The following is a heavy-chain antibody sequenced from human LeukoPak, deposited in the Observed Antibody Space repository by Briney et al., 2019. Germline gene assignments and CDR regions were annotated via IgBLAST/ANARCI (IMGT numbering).Heavy chain of an antibody. J-gene: IGHJ4*02. D-gene: IGHD3-16*02. CDR3: ARATWGSYRYPPHFDY. Sequence: PSETLSLTCAVSGYSISSGYYWGWIRQPPGKGLEWIGSIYHSGSTYYNPSLKSRVTISVDTSKNQFSLKLSSVTAADTAVYYCARATWGSYRYPPHFDYWGQGTLVTVSS. V-gene: IGHV4-38-2*01. CDR2: IYHSGST. CDR1: GYSISSGYY.